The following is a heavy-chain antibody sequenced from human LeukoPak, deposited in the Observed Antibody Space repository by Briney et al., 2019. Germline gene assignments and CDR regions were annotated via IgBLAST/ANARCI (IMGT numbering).Heavy chain of an antibody. CDR2: INHSGST. D-gene: IGHD2-2*01. Sequence: SETLSLTCAVYGGSFSGYYWSWIRQPPGKGLEWIGEINHSGSTNYNPSLKSRVTISADTSKNQFSLKLSSVTAADTAVYYCARVRGKYCSSTSCYDFDYWGQGTLVTVSS. J-gene: IGHJ4*02. CDR3: ARVRGKYCSSTSCYDFDY. CDR1: GGSFSGYY. V-gene: IGHV4-34*01.